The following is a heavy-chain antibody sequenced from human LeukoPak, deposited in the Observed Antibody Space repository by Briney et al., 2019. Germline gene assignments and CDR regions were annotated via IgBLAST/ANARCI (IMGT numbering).Heavy chain of an antibody. CDR1: GGSISSSSYY. V-gene: IGHV4-39*07. J-gene: IGHJ6*03. CDR3: ARTIAVRHYYYYYMDV. CDR2: IYYSGST. Sequence: SETLSLTCTVSGGSISSSSYYWGWIRQPPGKGLEWIVSIYYSGSTNYNPSLKSRVTISVDTSKNQFSLKLSSVTAADTAVYYCARTIAVRHYYYYYMDVWGKGTTVTVSS. D-gene: IGHD6-6*01.